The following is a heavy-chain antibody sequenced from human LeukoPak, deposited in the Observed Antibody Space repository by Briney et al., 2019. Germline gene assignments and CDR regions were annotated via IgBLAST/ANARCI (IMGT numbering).Heavy chain of an antibody. CDR1: GFTFSSSA. V-gene: IGHV3-23*01. J-gene: IGHJ4*02. CDR2: ISASGGST. D-gene: IGHD5-18*01. Sequence: GGSLRLSCAASGFTFSSSAMSWVRQVPGKGLEWVSGISASGGSTSYADSVRGRFTISRDNSKNALYLQMNSLRAEDTAIYYCTKSRGYTYGFDYWGQGTLVTVSS. CDR3: TKSRGYTYGFDY.